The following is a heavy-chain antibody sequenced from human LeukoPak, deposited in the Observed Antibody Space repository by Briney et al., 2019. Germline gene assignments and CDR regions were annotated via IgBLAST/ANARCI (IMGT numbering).Heavy chain of an antibody. CDR1: GFTFSSYG. CDR2: IWYDGSNK. V-gene: IGHV3-33*01. J-gene: IGHJ6*02. Sequence: GGSLRLSCAASGFTFSSYGMHWVRQAPGKGLEWVAVIWYDGSNKYYADSVKSRFTISRDNSKNTLYLQMNSLRAEDTAVYYCATPGYYDSSGYSGLNYGMDVWGQGTTVTVSS. CDR3: ATPGYYDSSGYSGLNYGMDV. D-gene: IGHD3-22*01.